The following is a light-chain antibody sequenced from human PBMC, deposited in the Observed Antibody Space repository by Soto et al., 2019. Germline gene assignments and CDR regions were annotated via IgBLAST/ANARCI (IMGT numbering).Light chain of an antibody. CDR2: RNT. CDR3: AAWDDTLNGQV. Sequence: QSVLTQPPSAYGAPGQRVTMSCSGSRSNLGRNYGYWYQQVPGTAPKLLIQRNTERPSGVHDRFSGSKSGTSVSLTISGLRSEDEATYFCAAWDDTLNGQVFGGGTKLTVL. J-gene: IGLJ3*02. CDR1: RSNLGRNY. V-gene: IGLV1-47*01.